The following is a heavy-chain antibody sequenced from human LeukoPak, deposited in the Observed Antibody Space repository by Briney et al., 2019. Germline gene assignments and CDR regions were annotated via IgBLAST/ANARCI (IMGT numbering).Heavy chain of an antibody. CDR3: ARTSDPWLQLT. V-gene: IGHV3-7*05. CDR1: GFTFSNYW. D-gene: IGHD5-24*01. J-gene: IGHJ5*02. Sequence: GGSLRLSCAASGFTFSNYWMIWVRQAPGKGLEWVGNIKQDGSEKRYADSVRGRFSISRDNAQTSLYLQMNSLGAEDTAVYYCARTSDPWLQLTWGQGTLVTVSS. CDR2: IKQDGSEK.